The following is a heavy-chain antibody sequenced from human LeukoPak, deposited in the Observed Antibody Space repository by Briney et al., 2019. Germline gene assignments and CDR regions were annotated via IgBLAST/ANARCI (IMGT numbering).Heavy chain of an antibody. CDR3: ASASSHRTAAGGDY. CDR1: GFTFSTYW. D-gene: IGHD6-13*01. V-gene: IGHV3-74*01. Sequence: SGGSLRLSCAASGFTFSTYWMHWVRQARGKWLVWVLRINGDGGSRNYADSVKGRFTISRDNAKNTLYLQMSSLRVEDTAVYYCASASSHRTAAGGDYWGQGTLVTVST. CDR2: INGDGGSR. J-gene: IGHJ4*02.